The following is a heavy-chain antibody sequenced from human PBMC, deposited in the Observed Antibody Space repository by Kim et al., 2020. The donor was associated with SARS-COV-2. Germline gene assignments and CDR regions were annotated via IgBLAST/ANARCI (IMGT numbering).Heavy chain of an antibody. Sequence: ASVKVSCKAPGYTFTSYDTNWVRQATGQGLEWMGWMNPNSGNTGHAQKFQGRVTMTRNTSISTAYMELSSLRSEDTAVYYCARGHLKSIVVVIAPRPYYYYMDVWGKGTTVTVSS. CDR3: ARGHLKSIVVVIAPRPYYYYMDV. D-gene: IGHD2-21*01. CDR1: GYTFTSYD. CDR2: MNPNSGNT. J-gene: IGHJ6*03. V-gene: IGHV1-8*01.